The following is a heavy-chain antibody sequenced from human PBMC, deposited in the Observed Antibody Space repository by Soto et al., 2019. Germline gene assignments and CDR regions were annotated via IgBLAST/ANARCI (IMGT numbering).Heavy chain of an antibody. J-gene: IGHJ6*02. Sequence: QEQLVQSGAEVKKPGASVKVSCKASGYSFTSSYMHWLRQAPGQGPEWMGMINPNDGTTTNAQRFQGRVTMTTDTSTTSVYMELSSLRSEDMAVYYCAKGFVSGQLPNHYYYGVDVWGQGTTVTVSS. CDR1: GYSFTSSY. CDR3: AKGFVSGQLPNHYYYGVDV. D-gene: IGHD6-6*01. V-gene: IGHV1-46*01. CDR2: INPNDGTT.